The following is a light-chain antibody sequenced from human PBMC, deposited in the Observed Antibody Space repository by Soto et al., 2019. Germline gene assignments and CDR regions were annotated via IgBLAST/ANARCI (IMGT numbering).Light chain of an antibody. CDR2: GTS. V-gene: IGKV3-20*01. CDR1: QSISTTH. Sequence: EVVLTQSPGTLSLSPGERATLSCRTSQSISTTHLVWYQQKPGQAPRLLMSGTSRRAAGIPDRFSGSGSGTDFTFTISSLQPEDIATYFCQQYENLPRFIFGPGTKVDIK. J-gene: IGKJ3*01. CDR3: QQYENLPRFI.